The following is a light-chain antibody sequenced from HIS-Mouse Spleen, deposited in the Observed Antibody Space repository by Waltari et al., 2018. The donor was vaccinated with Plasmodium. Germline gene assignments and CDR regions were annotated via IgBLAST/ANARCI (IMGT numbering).Light chain of an antibody. CDR2: WAS. J-gene: IGKJ2*01. CDR1: QRVLYSSNNKNY. CDR3: QQYYSTPPYT. Sequence: DIVMTQSPDSLAVSLGGRATINCKSSQRVLYSSNNKNYLAWYQRKPGQPPKLLIYWASTRESGVPDRFSGSGSGTDFTLTISSLQAEDVAVYYCQQYYSTPPYTFGQGTKLEIK. V-gene: IGKV4-1*01.